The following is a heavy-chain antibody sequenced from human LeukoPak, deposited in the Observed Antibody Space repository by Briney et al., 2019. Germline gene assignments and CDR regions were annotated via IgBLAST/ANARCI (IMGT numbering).Heavy chain of an antibody. D-gene: IGHD3-10*01. CDR1: GDSMSGYY. CDR3: ARGVRYFDY. V-gene: IGHV4-34*01. Sequence: SETLSLICTVSGDSMSGYYWSWIRQPPGKGLEWIGEINHSGSTNYNPSLKSRVTISVDTSKNQFSLKLSSVTAADTAVYYCARGVRYFDYWGQGTLVTVSS. J-gene: IGHJ4*02. CDR2: INHSGST.